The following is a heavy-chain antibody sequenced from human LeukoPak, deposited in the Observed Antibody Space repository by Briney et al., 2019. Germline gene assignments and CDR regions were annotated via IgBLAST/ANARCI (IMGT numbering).Heavy chain of an antibody. CDR1: GDSFSNNIAA. D-gene: IGHD7-27*01. CDR3: ARGRNWGESGFDY. CDR2: TYYRSKWYN. Sequence: SQTLSLTCAISGDSFSNNIAAWTWLRQSPSRGLEWLGRTYYRSKWYNDYAVSVKGRITINPDTSKNQISLQLNSVTPEDTAVYYCARGRNWGESGFDYWGQGTLVTVSS. J-gene: IGHJ4*02. V-gene: IGHV6-1*01.